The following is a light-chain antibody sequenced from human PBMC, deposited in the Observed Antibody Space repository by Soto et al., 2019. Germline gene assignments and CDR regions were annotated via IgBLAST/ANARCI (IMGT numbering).Light chain of an antibody. CDR3: QDYNRALTWP. Sequence: DIQMTQSPSSLSASVGDRVTITCRASQGTSNYLAWFQQKPGKVAEVLIYAAATLQSGVPSRFRGCGSGTDLTLTISSLQPEDVAIYYCQDYNRALTWPFGQGTKVE. J-gene: IGKJ1*01. CDR2: AAA. CDR1: QGTSNY. V-gene: IGKV1-27*01.